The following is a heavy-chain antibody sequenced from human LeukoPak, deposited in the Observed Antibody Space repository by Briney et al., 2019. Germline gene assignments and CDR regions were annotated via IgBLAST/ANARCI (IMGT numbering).Heavy chain of an antibody. CDR2: IYYSGST. Sequence: PSETLSLTCTVSGGSISSSSYYWGWIRQPPGKGLEWIGSIYYSGSTYYNPSLKSRVTISVDTSKNQFSLKLSSVTAADTAVYYCARDPPVTGTTDHDAFDIWGQGTMVTVSS. V-gene: IGHV4-39*02. CDR3: ARDPPVTGTTDHDAFDI. CDR1: GGSISSSSYY. D-gene: IGHD1-7*01. J-gene: IGHJ3*02.